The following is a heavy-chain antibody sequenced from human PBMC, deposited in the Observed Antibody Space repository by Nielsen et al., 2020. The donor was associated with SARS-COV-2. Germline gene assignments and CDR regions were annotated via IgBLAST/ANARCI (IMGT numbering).Heavy chain of an antibody. V-gene: IGHV3-23*01. J-gene: IGHJ4*02. CDR2: VSGNGGST. CDR3: AKTRYYDRNGYYGGDNFHN. Sequence: WIRQPPGKGLEWVSSVSGNGGSTYYADSVKGRFTISRDNSKNTLYLQMISLRAEDTAFYYCAKTRYYDRNGYYGGDNFHNWGQGTLVTVSS. D-gene: IGHD3-22*01.